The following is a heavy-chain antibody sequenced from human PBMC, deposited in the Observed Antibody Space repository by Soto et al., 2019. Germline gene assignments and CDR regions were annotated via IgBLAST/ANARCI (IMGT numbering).Heavy chain of an antibody. V-gene: IGHV3-30-3*01. CDR3: ARPHPTYNWNDWSYCDY. CDR2: ISYDGSNK. Sequence: QVQLVESGGGVVQPGRSLRLSCAASGFTFSSYAMHWVRQAPGKGLEWVAVISYDGSNKYYADSVKGRFTISRDNSKNTMYLQMNSLRAEDTAVYYCARPHPTYNWNDWSYCDYWGQGTLVTVSS. CDR1: GFTFSSYA. D-gene: IGHD1-20*01. J-gene: IGHJ4*02.